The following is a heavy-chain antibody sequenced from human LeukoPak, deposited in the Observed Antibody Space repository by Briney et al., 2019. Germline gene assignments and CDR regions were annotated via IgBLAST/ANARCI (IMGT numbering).Heavy chain of an antibody. V-gene: IGHV3-11*01. CDR3: ASGSSGYYSYTFDI. Sequence: PGGSLRLSCAASGFTFSDYYMSWIRQAPGKGLEWVSYISSSGGTIYYADSVKGRFTISRDNAKNSLYLQMNSLRAEDTAVYYCASGSSGYYSYTFDIWGQGTMVTVSS. CDR1: GFTFSDYY. J-gene: IGHJ3*02. CDR2: ISSSGGTI. D-gene: IGHD3-22*01.